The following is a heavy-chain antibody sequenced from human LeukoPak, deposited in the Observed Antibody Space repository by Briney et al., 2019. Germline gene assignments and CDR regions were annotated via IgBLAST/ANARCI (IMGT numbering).Heavy chain of an antibody. J-gene: IGHJ4*02. V-gene: IGHV4-59*01. D-gene: IGHD5-12*01. CDR2: IYYSGST. Sequence: PSETLSLTCTVSGGSISSYYWSWIRQPPGKGLEWIGYIYYSGSTNYNPSLKSRVTISVDTSKNQFSLKLSSVTAADTAVYYCARWDGYDSAVDYWGQGTLVTVSS. CDR3: ARWDGYDSAVDY. CDR1: GGSISSYY.